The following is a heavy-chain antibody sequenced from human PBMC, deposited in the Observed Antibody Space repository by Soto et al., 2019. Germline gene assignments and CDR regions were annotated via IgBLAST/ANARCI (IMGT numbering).Heavy chain of an antibody. V-gene: IGHV4-59*01. Sequence: QVQLQESGPGLVKPSETLSLTCTVSGGSISSYYWSWIRQPPGKGLEWIGYIYYSGSTNYNPSLKSRVTISVDTSKNQFSLKLSSVTAADTAVYYCARVSSGYDYGYWGQGTLVTVSS. CDR2: IYYSGST. D-gene: IGHD5-12*01. J-gene: IGHJ4*02. CDR3: ARVSSGYDYGY. CDR1: GGSISSYY.